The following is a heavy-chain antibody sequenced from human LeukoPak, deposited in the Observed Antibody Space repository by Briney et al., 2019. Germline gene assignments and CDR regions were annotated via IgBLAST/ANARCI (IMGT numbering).Heavy chain of an antibody. D-gene: IGHD2-21*01. J-gene: IGHJ6*03. Sequence: SETLSLTCAVSGYPINSGCYWGWIRQPPGRGLEWIGSIYHSGSTYYNPSLKSRVTMSVDTSKNQFSLKLSSVTAADTAVYYCAIGVVVSPAPLYYMDVWGKGATVTVSS. V-gene: IGHV4-38-2*01. CDR3: AIGVVVSPAPLYYMDV. CDR2: IYHSGST. CDR1: GYPINSGCY.